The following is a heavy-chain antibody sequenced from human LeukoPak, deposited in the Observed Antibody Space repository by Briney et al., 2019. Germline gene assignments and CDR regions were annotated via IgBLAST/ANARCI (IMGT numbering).Heavy chain of an antibody. V-gene: IGHV4-38-2*02. J-gene: IGHJ4*02. Sequence: KPSETLSLTCTVSGYSISSGYYWGWIRQPPGKGLEWIGSIYHSGSTYYNPSLKSRVTISVDTSKNQFSLKLSSVTAADTAVYYCARVPVPPWGYFDYWGQGTLVTVSS. D-gene: IGHD3-16*01. CDR3: ARVPVPPWGYFDY. CDR1: GYSISSGYY. CDR2: IYHSGST.